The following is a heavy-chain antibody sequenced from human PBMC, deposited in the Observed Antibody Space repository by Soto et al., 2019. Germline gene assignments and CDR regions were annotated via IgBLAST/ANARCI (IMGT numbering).Heavy chain of an antibody. V-gene: IGHV3-30*18. D-gene: IGHD3-3*01. Sequence: GGSLRLSCAASGFTFSSYGMHWVRQAPGKGLEWVAVISYDGSNKYYADSVKGRFTISRDNSKNTLYLQMNSLRAEDTAVYYCAKSIGNLLRFLEWLAFDYWGQGTLVTVSS. CDR2: ISYDGSNK. J-gene: IGHJ4*02. CDR1: GFTFSSYG. CDR3: AKSIGNLLRFLEWLAFDY.